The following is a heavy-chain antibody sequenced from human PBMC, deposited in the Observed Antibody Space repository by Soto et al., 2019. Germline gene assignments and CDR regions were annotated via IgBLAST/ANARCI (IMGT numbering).Heavy chain of an antibody. CDR2: IISSGGST. V-gene: IGHV3-23*01. J-gene: IGHJ1*01. Sequence: LRLSCAASGFTFSTYAMNWVRQAPGKGLEWVSLIISSGGSTYYADSAKGRFTISRDNSKNTLYLQMNSLRADDTAVYYCAKAEGSSYGTEYSQHWGQGTLVTVSS. CDR1: GFTFSTYA. CDR3: AKAEGSSYGTEYSQH. D-gene: IGHD6-13*01.